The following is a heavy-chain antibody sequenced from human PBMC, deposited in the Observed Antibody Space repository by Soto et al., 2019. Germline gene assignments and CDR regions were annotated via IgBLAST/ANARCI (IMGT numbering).Heavy chain of an antibody. CDR2: INSSSSCT. Sequence: GGSLRLSCAASGFTFSSYSMNWVRQAPGKGLVWVSSINSSSSCTCYADSVKGRFTISRDNAKNTLYLQMNSLRAEDTAVYYCARVPFGELPNPLNWFDPWGQGTLVTVSS. CDR1: GFTFSSYS. D-gene: IGHD3-10*01. V-gene: IGHV3-21*01. J-gene: IGHJ5*02. CDR3: ARVPFGELPNPLNWFDP.